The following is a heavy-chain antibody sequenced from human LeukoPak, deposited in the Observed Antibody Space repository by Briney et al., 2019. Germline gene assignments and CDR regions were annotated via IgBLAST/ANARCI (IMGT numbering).Heavy chain of an antibody. CDR1: GGSISSGSYY. CDR2: IYTSGST. D-gene: IGHD2-2*01. J-gene: IGHJ4*02. CDR3: ARGTGYCSSTSCPDFDY. V-gene: IGHV4-61*02. Sequence: SQTLSLTCTVSGGSISSGSYYWSWIRQPAGKGLEWIGRIYTSGSTNYNPSLKSRVTISVDTSKNQFSLKLSSVTAADTAVYYCARGTGYCSSTSCPDFDYWGQGTLVTVPS.